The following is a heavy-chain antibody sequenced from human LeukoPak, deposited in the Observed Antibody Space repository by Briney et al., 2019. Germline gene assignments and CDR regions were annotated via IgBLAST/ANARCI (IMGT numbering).Heavy chain of an antibody. CDR2: ISNSGSTI. CDR1: GFTFSDYY. CDR3: ARGAAAIEFDY. V-gene: IGHV3-11*01. D-gene: IGHD2-2*01. Sequence: GGSLTLSCAASGFTFSDYYMSWIRQAPGKGLEWVSYISNSGSTIYYPDCVRGRFTISRDNAKNSLYLQMNSLRAEDTAVYYCARGAAAIEFDYWGQGTLVTVSS. J-gene: IGHJ4*02.